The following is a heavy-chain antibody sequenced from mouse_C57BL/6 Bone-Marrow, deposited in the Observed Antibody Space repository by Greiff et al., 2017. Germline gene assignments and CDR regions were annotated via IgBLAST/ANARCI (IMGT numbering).Heavy chain of an antibody. V-gene: IGHV1-50*01. J-gene: IGHJ3*01. D-gene: IGHD4-1*02. CDR2: IDPSDSYT. CDR3: ASNWDWFAY. Sequence: QVQLQQPGAELVKPGASVKLSCKASGYTFTSYWMQWVKQRPGQGLEWIGEIDPSDSYTNYNQKFKGKATLTVDTSASTAYMQLSSRTSEDSAVYYCASNWDWFAYWGQGTLVTVSA. CDR1: GYTFTSYW.